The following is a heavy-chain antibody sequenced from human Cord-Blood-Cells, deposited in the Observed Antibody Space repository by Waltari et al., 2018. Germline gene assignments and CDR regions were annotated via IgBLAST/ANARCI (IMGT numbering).Heavy chain of an antibody. J-gene: IGHJ3*02. Sequence: EVQLVESGGGLVTPGGSLRLSCAASGFTFSSYSMNWVRQTPGKGLEWVSSISSSSSYIYYAASVKGRFTISRDNAKNSLYLQMNSLRAEDTAVYYCARGGAVAGTLGDAFDIWGQGTMVTVSS. D-gene: IGHD6-19*01. CDR3: ARGGAVAGTLGDAFDI. V-gene: IGHV3-21*01. CDR2: ISSSSSYI. CDR1: GFTFSSYS.